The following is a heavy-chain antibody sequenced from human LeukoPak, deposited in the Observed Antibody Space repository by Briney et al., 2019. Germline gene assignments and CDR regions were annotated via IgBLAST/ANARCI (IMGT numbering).Heavy chain of an antibody. CDR2: INPYSGGT. CDR3: ATLRRSGWYIGD. D-gene: IGHD6-19*01. J-gene: IGHJ4*02. Sequence: ASVKVSCKSSGYTLSDYYMHWVRQAPGQGLDWMGWINPYSGGTNYAEKFQGRVTMTRDTSMTTAYMELSSLRSDDTAMYYCATLRRSGWYIGDWGQGTLVTVSS. CDR1: GYTLSDYY. V-gene: IGHV1-2*02.